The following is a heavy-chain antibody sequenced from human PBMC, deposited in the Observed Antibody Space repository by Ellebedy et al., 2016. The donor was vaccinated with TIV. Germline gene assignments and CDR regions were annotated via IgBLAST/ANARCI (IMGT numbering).Heavy chain of an antibody. D-gene: IGHD4-23*01. CDR1: DGSLSRSA. V-gene: IGHV1-69*13. J-gene: IGHJ6*02. Sequence: SVKVSCKGSDGSLSRSAISWVRQAPGQGLEWMGGIHPTFGPTTYAQRFQGRVLITADESTSTAYMELSSLTSADTAVYYCAQAPLFAEIKLLGMDVWGQGTSVTVSS. CDR2: IHPTFGPT. CDR3: AQAPLFAEIKLLGMDV.